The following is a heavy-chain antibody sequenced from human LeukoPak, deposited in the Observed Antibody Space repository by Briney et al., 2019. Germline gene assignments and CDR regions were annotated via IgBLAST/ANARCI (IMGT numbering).Heavy chain of an antibody. J-gene: IGHJ5*02. V-gene: IGHV1-69*06. CDR3: ARGVYSNYLFVDWFDP. Sequence: SVKVSCKASGGTFSSYAISWVRQAPGQGLEGMGGIIPIFGTANYAQKFQGRVTITADKSTSTAYMELSSLRSEDTAVYYCARGVYSNYLFVDWFDPWGQGTLVTVSS. D-gene: IGHD4-11*01. CDR1: GGTFSSYA. CDR2: IIPIFGTA.